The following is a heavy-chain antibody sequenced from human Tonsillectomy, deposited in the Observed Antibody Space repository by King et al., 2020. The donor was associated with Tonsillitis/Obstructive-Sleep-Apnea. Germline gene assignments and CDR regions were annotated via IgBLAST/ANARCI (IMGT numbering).Heavy chain of an antibody. V-gene: IGHV3-11*05. D-gene: IGHD3-16*01. CDR3: ATTRGGGVPPD. J-gene: IGHJ4*02. CDR1: GFRFSDYW. CDR2: ISSTSSYT. Sequence: VQLVESGGGLVKPGGSLRLSCVASGFRFSDYWMTWIRQAPGKGLEWVSYISSTSSYTNYADSVKGRFTISRDNAKNSLFLQMNSLRAEDTAVYYCATTRGGGVPPDWGQGTLVTVSS.